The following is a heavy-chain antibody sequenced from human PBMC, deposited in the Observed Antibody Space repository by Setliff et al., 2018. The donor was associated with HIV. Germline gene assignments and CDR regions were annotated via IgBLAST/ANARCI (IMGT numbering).Heavy chain of an antibody. CDR2: IFHSGDT. CDR3: ATRPRIAARPFDY. Sequence: TLSLTCSVSGVSVGSGDYYWHWIRQHPEKALEWIGYIFHSGDTYYNPSLKSRISMSVDTSKNQFSLELTSLTAADTAVYYCATRPRIAARPFDYRGQGMLVTVSS. CDR1: GVSVGSGDYY. V-gene: IGHV4-31*03. J-gene: IGHJ4*02. D-gene: IGHD6-6*01.